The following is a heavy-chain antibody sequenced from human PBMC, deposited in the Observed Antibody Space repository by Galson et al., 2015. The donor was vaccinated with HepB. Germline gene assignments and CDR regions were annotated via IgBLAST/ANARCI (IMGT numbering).Heavy chain of an antibody. D-gene: IGHD2-15*01. V-gene: IGHV1-69*02. CDR1: GGTFSSYT. J-gene: IGHJ4*02. Sequence: SVKVSCKASGGTFSSYTISWVRQAPGQGLEWMGRIIPILGIANYAQKFQGRVTITADKSTSTAYMELSSLRSEDTAVYYCARGPYCSGGSCPHEFDYWGQGTLVTVSS. CDR3: ARGPYCSGGSCPHEFDY. CDR2: IIPILGIA.